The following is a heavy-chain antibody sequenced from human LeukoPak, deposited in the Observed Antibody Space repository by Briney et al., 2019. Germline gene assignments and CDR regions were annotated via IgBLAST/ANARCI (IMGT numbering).Heavy chain of an antibody. CDR1: GGSISSYY. J-gene: IGHJ3*02. Sequence: SETLSLTCTVSGGSISSYYWNWIRQPPGKGLEWIGYIYYSGSTDYNPSLKSRVTISVDTSKNQFSLKLSSVTAADTAVFYCARSLYYYGSDSFDIWGQGTMVTVSS. CDR3: ARSLYYYGSDSFDI. CDR2: IYYSGST. V-gene: IGHV4-59*01. D-gene: IGHD3-10*01.